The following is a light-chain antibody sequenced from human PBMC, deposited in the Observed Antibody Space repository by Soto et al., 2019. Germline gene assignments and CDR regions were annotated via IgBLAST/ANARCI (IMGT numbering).Light chain of an antibody. CDR3: NSYATGNTRV. CDR2: EVS. CDR1: SSDIGDYDY. Sequence: QSVLTQPASVSGSPGQSITISCTGSSSDIGDYDYVSWYQQHPSKAPKVLISEVSNRPSGVSNRFSGSKSGNTASLTISGLQAEDEADYYCNSYATGNTRVFGTGTKVT. J-gene: IGLJ1*01. V-gene: IGLV2-14*01.